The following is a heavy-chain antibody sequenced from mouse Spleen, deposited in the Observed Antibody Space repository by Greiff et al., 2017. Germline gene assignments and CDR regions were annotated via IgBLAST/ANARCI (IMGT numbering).Heavy chain of an antibody. J-gene: IGHJ2*01. CDR3: ARESYGKSDY. CDR2: ISYDGSN. V-gene: IGHV3-6*01. Sequence: ESGPGLVKPSQSLSLTCSVTGYSITSGYYWNWIRQFPGNKLEWMGYISYDGSNNYNPSLKNRISITRDTSKNQFFLKLNSVTTEDTATYYCARESYGKSDYWGQGTTLTVSS. CDR1: GYSITSGYY. D-gene: IGHD2-1*01.